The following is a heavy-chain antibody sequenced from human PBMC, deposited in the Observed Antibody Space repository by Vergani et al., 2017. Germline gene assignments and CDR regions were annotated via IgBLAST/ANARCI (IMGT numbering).Heavy chain of an antibody. CDR2: ICHTEDT. Sequence: QVQLQESGPGLVKPSGTLSLTCAVSGDSISSNNCWIWVRQPPGKGLEWIGEICHTEDTKYSTSLKSRVTVSVDESRNLFSLRLNSVTAADTAVYYCATIGYRRCGYYFDYWGQGILVTVSS. CDR3: ATIGYRRCGYYFDY. CDR1: GDSISSNNC. V-gene: IGHV4-4*02. J-gene: IGHJ4*02. D-gene: IGHD2-2*02.